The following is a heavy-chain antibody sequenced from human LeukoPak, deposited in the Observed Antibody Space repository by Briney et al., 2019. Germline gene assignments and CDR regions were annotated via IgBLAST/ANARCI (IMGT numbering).Heavy chain of an antibody. J-gene: IGHJ4*02. D-gene: IGHD3-22*01. CDR2: IWYDGSNK. CDR3: ASLHYDSSVFVDY. Sequence: PGRSLRLSCAASGFTFSSYGMHWVRQAPGKGLEWVAVIWYDGSNKYYADSVKGRFTISRDNSKNTLYLQMNSLRAEDTAVYYCASLHYDSSVFVDYWGQGTLVTVSS. CDR1: GFTFSSYG. V-gene: IGHV3-33*01.